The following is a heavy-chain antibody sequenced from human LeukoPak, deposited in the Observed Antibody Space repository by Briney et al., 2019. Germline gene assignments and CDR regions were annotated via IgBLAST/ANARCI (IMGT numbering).Heavy chain of an antibody. CDR3: AKDIAQGYTFGSIEQDY. J-gene: IGHJ4*02. Sequence: GGSLRLSCAASGFTFSRYAMSWVRQAPGKGLEWVSAISESGSGTYYADSVKGRFTISRDNSKDTLSLQMNSLRAEDTAVYYCAKDIAQGYTFGSIEQDYWGQGTLVTVSS. CDR1: GFTFSRYA. CDR2: ISESGSGT. D-gene: IGHD5-18*01. V-gene: IGHV3-23*01.